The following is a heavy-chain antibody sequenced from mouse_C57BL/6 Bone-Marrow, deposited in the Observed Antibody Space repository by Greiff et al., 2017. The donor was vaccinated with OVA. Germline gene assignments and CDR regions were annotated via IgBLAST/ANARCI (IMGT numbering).Heavy chain of an antibody. V-gene: IGHV1-59*01. J-gene: IGHJ2*02. CDR3: AHYGSRLYLHY. Sequence: QVQLKQPGAELVRPGTSVKLSCKASGYTFTNYWMHWVKQRPGQGLEWIGVIAPSDSYINYNQKFKGRAPLTVDTSSSTAYMHLSSLTSEDSAVYYCAHYGSRLYLHYWGQGTSLTVSS. CDR1: GYTFTNYW. D-gene: IGHD1-1*01. CDR2: IAPSDSYI.